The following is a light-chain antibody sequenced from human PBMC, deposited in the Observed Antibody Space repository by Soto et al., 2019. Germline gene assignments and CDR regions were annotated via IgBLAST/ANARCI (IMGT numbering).Light chain of an antibody. V-gene: IGKV3-20*01. CDR2: GTS. CDR3: QQDVRSPWT. Sequence: EIVLTQSPGTLSLSPGESATLSCRASQSVSSGYLAWYQQKGGQPPRLLIFGTSSRATDIPDRFSGSGSGTDFTLTISRLEPEDFAVYYCQQDVRSPWTFGQGTEVEI. CDR1: QSVSSGY. J-gene: IGKJ1*01.